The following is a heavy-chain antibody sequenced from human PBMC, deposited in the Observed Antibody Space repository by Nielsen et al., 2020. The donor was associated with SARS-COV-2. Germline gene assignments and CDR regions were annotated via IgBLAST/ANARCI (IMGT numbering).Heavy chain of an antibody. CDR2: LSWDSVSI. Sequence: GGSLRLSCAASGFTFDDYAMHWVRQTPGKGLEWVSGLSWDSVSIVYADSVQGRFTISRDNSKTTLYLQMNSLRAEDTAVYYCARDLRGSYSYYFDYWGQGTLVTVSS. CDR1: GFTFDDYA. J-gene: IGHJ4*02. V-gene: IGHV3-9*01. D-gene: IGHD1-26*01. CDR3: ARDLRGSYSYYFDY.